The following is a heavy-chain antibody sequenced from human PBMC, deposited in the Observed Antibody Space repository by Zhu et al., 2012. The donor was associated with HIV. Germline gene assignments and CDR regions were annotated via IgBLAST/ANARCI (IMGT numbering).Heavy chain of an antibody. D-gene: IGHD3-22*01. J-gene: IGHJ4*02. CDR3: AKDAPPYYYDSSGYYDY. CDR2: ISGSGGST. V-gene: IGHV3-23*01. Sequence: EVQLLESGGGLVQPGGSLRLSCAASGFTFSSYAMSWVRQAPGKGLEWVSAISGSGGSTYYADSVKGRFTISRDNSKNTLYLQMNSLRAEDTAVYYCAKDAPPYYYDSSGYYDYWGQGTLVTVSS. CDR1: GFTFSSYA.